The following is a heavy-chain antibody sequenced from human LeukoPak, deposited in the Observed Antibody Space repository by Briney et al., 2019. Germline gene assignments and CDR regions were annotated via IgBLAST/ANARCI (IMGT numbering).Heavy chain of an antibody. D-gene: IGHD3-9*01. CDR1: GFTFSSYP. J-gene: IGHJ6*02. CDR2: ISSDGGTK. CDR3: AKGQTYYDTLTGYPRYYYYGMDV. Sequence: PGGSLRLSCAASGFTFSSYPMHWVRQAPGKGLEWLAVISSDGGTKYYADSVQGRFTVSRDDSKNMLYLQMNSLRAEDTAVYYCAKGQTYYDTLTGYPRYYYYGMDVWGQGTTVTVAS. V-gene: IGHV3-30-3*01.